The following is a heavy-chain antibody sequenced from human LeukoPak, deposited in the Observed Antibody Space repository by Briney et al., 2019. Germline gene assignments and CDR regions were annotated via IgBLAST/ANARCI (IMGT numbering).Heavy chain of an antibody. D-gene: IGHD3-10*01. V-gene: IGHV4-59*12. CDR2: IYYSGST. J-gene: IGHJ4*02. CDR1: GGSLSSYY. CDR3: ARSSVGAGSNFDY. Sequence: SETLSLTCTVAGGSLSSYYWSWIRQPPGKGLEWIGYIYYSGSTNYNPSLKSRVTMSVDTSKNHFSLNLSSVTAADTAVYYCARSSVGAGSNFDYWGQGTLVTVSS.